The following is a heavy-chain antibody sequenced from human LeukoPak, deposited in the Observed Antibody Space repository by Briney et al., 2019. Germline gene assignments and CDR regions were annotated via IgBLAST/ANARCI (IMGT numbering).Heavy chain of an antibody. CDR1: AFTCTSYA. J-gene: IGHJ4*02. CDR3: AKDTSASYLYFDY. V-gene: IGHV3-23*01. D-gene: IGHD1-26*01. Sequence: SLRLSCAASAFTCTSYASSLVRRAPRKGLKCESAIGGSGGITYYSDSVKGRFTVSRDNSKNTLYLQVNSLRAEDAAVYYCAKDTSASYLYFDYWGQRTLVPVCS. CDR2: IGGSGGIT.